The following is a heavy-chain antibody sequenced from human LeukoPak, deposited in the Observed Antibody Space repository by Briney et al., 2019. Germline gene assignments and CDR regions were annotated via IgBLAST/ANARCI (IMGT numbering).Heavy chain of an antibody. D-gene: IGHD3-3*01. CDR3: ARDAVGVARDYYMDV. Sequence: GRSLRLSCAASGFTFSSYAMRWVRQAPGKGLEWVSVISYDGSNKYYADSVKGRFTISRDNSKNTLYLQMNSLRAEDTAVYYCARDAVGVARDYYMDVWGKGTTVTVSS. V-gene: IGHV3-30*04. CDR1: GFTFSSYA. CDR2: ISYDGSNK. J-gene: IGHJ6*03.